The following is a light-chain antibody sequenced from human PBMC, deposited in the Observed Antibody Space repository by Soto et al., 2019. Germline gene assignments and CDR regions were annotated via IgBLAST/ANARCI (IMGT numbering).Light chain of an antibody. V-gene: IGKV2-30*02. J-gene: IGKJ5*01. CDR1: QSLVHRDGNTY. CDR3: MQGSHWPPIT. Sequence: DVVVTQCPLSLPVTLGQAASISCRSSQSLVHRDGNTYLSWFRQRPGQSPRRLIYKVSNREAGVPDRFSGSGSGTDFTLKISRVEAEDVWLYYCMQGSHWPPITFGQGTRLEIK. CDR2: KVS.